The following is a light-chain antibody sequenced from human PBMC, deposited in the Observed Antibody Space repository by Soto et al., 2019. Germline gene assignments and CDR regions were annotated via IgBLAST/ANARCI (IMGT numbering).Light chain of an antibody. V-gene: IGKV3-20*01. CDR3: QQYGSSPRT. CDR1: QSLTNTY. J-gene: IGKJ1*01. Sequence: EIVLTQSPGTLSLSPGERATLSCRASQSLTNTYLAWYQQKPGQAPRLHIYGASTRATGIPDRFTGSGSGTDFTLTISRLEPEDFAVYYCQQYGSSPRTFGQGTKVDIK. CDR2: GAS.